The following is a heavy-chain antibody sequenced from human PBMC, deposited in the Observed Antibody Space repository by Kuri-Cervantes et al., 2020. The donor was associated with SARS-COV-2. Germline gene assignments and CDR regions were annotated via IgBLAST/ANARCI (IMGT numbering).Heavy chain of an antibody. CDR3: GRHRGYCSGGGCYSTGFSFDY. CDR1: EFTFSSYD. D-gene: IGHD2-15*01. J-gene: IGHJ4*02. Sequence: GGSLRLSCAASEFTFSSYDMIWVRQAPGMGLEWVSSISSGSDYIYYADSVKGRFTVSRDNAENSLYLQMSSLGVGDTAVYYCGRHRGYCSGGGCYSTGFSFDYWGQGALVTVSS. CDR2: ISSGSDYI. V-gene: IGHV3-21*01.